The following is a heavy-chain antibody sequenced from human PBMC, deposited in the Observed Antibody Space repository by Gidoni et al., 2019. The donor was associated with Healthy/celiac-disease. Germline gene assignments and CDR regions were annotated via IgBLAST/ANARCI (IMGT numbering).Heavy chain of an antibody. CDR1: GFTFSSYS. J-gene: IGHJ4*02. CDR2: ISSSSSYI. V-gene: IGHV3-21*01. CDR3: AREDTYYYDSTGYSPVVDY. Sequence: EVQLVASGGGLVKPGGSLRLSCAASGFTFSSYSMNWVRQAPGKGLEWVSSISSSSSYIYYADSVKGRFTISRDNAKNSLYLQMNSLRAEDTAVYYCAREDTYYYDSTGYSPVVDYWGQGTLVTVSS. D-gene: IGHD3-22*01.